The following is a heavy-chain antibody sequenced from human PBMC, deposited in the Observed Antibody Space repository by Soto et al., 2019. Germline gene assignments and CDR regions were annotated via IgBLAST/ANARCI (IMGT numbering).Heavy chain of an antibody. CDR2: IYYSGST. CDR1: GYSISSSNW. CDR3: ARMATSGSYFVDY. D-gene: IGHD1-26*01. J-gene: IGHJ4*02. Sequence: PSGTLSLTCAVSGYSISSSNWWVWIRQPPGKGLEWIGYIYYSGSTYYNPSLKSRVTMSVDTSKNQFSLKLSSVTAVDTAVYYCARMATSGSYFVDYWGQGTLVTVSS. V-gene: IGHV4-28*01.